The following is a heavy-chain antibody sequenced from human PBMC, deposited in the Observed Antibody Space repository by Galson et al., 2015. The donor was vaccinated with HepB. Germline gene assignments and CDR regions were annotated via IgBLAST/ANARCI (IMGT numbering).Heavy chain of an antibody. V-gene: IGHV5-51*01. CDR2: IYPGDSDT. J-gene: IGHJ6*02. CDR3: ARLETTAYYYYYYGMDV. D-gene: IGHD1-1*01. Sequence: QSGAEVKKPGESLKISCKGSGSSFTSYWIGWVRQMPGKGLEWMGIIYPGDSDTRYSPSFQCQVTISADKSISTAYLQWSSLKASDTAMYYCARLETTAYYYYYYGMDVWGQGTTVTVSS. CDR1: GSSFTSYW.